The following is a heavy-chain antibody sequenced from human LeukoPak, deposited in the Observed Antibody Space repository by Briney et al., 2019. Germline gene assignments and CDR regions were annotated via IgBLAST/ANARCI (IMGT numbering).Heavy chain of an antibody. J-gene: IGHJ3*02. CDR3: ARDGLIEIRNAFDI. CDR2: INPNSGGT. Sequence: GASVKVSCKASGYTFTGYYMHWVRQAPGQGLEWMGWINPNSGGTNYAQKFQGRVTMTRDTSISTAYMELSRLRSDDTAVHYCARDGLIEIRNAFDIWGQGTMVTVSS. V-gene: IGHV1-2*02. D-gene: IGHD5-24*01. CDR1: GYTFTGYY.